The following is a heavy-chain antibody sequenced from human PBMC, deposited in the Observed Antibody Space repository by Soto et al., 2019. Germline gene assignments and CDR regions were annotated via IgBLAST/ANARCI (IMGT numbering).Heavy chain of an antibody. V-gene: IGHV3-11*06. CDR3: ARVGKNSGYFYQFDY. D-gene: IGHD3-22*01. J-gene: IGHJ4*02. CDR2: ITQTSIVT. Sequence: GGSLRLSCAASGFTFTDYYMSWIRQAPGRGLEWVSYITQTSIVTKYADSVKGRFTISRDNAENSMYLQMDSLRPEDTAIYFCARVGKNSGYFYQFDYWGQGALVTVSS. CDR1: GFTFTDYY.